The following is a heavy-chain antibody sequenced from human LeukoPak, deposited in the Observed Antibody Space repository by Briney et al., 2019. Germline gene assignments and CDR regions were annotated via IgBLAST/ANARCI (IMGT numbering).Heavy chain of an antibody. V-gene: IGHV4-39*01. CDR1: GGSISSNSYF. Sequence: SETLSLTCIVSGGSISSNSYFCGWLRQPPGKGLEWIGSIYYGGSPYYNPSLRRRVTISVDTSRNQFSLRLSSRTPADTAVYYCARPICAHTRSYDYGGQGTPVTVSS. D-gene: IGHD3-3*02. CDR2: IYYGGSP. J-gene: IGHJ4*01. CDR3: ARPICAHTRSYDY.